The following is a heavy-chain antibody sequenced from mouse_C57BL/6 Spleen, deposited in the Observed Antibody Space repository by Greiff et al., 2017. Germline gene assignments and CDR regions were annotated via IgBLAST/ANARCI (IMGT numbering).Heavy chain of an antibody. CDR1: GYSITSGYY. CDR2: ISYDGSN. J-gene: IGHJ2*01. D-gene: IGHD2-12*01. V-gene: IGHV3-6*01. CDR3: ARDHYSPYYLDY. Sequence: EVQRVESGPGLVKPSQSLSLTCSVTGYSITSGYYWNWIRQFPGNKLEWMGYISYDGSNNYNPSLKNRISIARDTSKNQFFLKLNSVTTEDTATYYCARDHYSPYYLDYWGQGTTLTVSS.